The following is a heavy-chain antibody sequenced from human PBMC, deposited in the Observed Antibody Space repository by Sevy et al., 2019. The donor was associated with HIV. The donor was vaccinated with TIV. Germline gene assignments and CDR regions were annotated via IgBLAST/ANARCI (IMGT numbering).Heavy chain of an antibody. V-gene: IGHV1-24*01. J-gene: IGHJ6*02. CDR2: FDPEDDEK. CDR3: ARDSIPLVQGIIITPYYYGMDV. CDR1: GYTLTELS. D-gene: IGHD3-10*01. Sequence: ASVKVSCKVSGYTLTELSMHWVRQAPGKGLEWMGTFDPEDDEKIYAQKFQGRVTMTEDTSTDTAYMELSSLRSDDTAVYYCARDSIPLVQGIIITPYYYGMDVWGQGTTVTVSS.